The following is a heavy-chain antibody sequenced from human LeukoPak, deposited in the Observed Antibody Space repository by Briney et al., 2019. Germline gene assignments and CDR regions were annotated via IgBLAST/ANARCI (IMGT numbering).Heavy chain of an antibody. Sequence: PGGSLRLSCAASGFTFSSYAMTWVRQAPGKGLEWVSGINWNGGSTGYADFVKGRVTISRDNAKNFLYLQMNSLRAEDTAFYYCARVVYGDYLNYMDVWGKGTTVIVSS. D-gene: IGHD4-17*01. J-gene: IGHJ6*03. CDR2: INWNGGST. CDR3: ARVVYGDYLNYMDV. V-gene: IGHV3-20*04. CDR1: GFTFSSYA.